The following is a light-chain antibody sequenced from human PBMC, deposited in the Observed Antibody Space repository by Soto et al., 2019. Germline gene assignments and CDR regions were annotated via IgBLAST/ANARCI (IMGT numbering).Light chain of an antibody. CDR1: QSLLHITGETF. Sequence: DVVMTQTPLSLSVAPGQPASISCKSSQSLLHITGETFLFWYLQKPGQSPQLLIYEVSTRISGVPDRFSGSGSGTDFTLTISRLEPEDFAVYYCQQYGSFGQGTKVDI. CDR2: EVS. J-gene: IGKJ1*01. CDR3: QQYGS. V-gene: IGKV2-29*01.